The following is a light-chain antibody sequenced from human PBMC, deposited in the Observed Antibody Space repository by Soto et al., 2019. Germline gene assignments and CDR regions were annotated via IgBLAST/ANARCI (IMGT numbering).Light chain of an antibody. CDR1: QTVTNDY. V-gene: IGKV3-20*01. Sequence: EIVLTQSPGTLSLSPGERVTLSCRASQTVTNDYLAWYQQKDGQAPRLLIYDASTRATGIPDRFSGSGSGPEYTLTISRLEPEDFAVYSWQQYGFSPISFGQGTRLELK. CDR3: QQYGFSPIS. CDR2: DAS. J-gene: IGKJ5*01.